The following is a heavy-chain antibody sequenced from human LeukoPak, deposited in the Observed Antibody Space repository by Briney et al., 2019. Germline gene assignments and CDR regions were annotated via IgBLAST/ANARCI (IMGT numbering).Heavy chain of an antibody. CDR1: GYSFTSYW. V-gene: IGHV5-51*01. CDR2: IYPGDSDT. D-gene: IGHD3-10*01. Sequence: GESLKISCKGSGYSFTSYWIGWVRQLPGKGLEWMGIIYPGDSDTRYSPSFQGQVTISADKSISTAYLQWSSLKASDTAMYYCARTRTLTMVRGVPWYFDYWGQGTLVTVSS. CDR3: ARTRTLTMVRGVPWYFDY. J-gene: IGHJ4*02.